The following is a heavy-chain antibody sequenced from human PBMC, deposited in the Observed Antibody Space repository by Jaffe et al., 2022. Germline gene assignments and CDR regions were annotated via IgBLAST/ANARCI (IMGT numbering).Heavy chain of an antibody. CDR3: ASQSYYDILTGSPEN. Sequence: QVQLQESGPGLVKPSQTLSLTCTVSGGSISSGSYYWSWIRQPAGKGLEWIGRIYTSGSTNYNPSLKSRVTISVDTSKNQFSLKLSSVTAADTAVYYCASQSYYDILTGSPENWGQGTLVTVSS. V-gene: IGHV4-61*02. J-gene: IGHJ4*02. CDR1: GGSISSGSYY. CDR2: IYTSGST. D-gene: IGHD3-9*01.